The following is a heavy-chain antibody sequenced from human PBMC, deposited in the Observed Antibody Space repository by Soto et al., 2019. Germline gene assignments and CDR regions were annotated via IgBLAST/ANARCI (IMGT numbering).Heavy chain of an antibody. CDR1: GGSISSSSYY. CDR3: ARQPKDAFDI. CDR2: IYYSGST. V-gene: IGHV4-39*01. J-gene: IGHJ3*02. Sequence: SETLSLTCTVSGGSISSSSYYWGWIRHPPGKGLEWIGSIYYSGSTYYNPSLKSRVTISVDTSKNQFSLKLSSVTAADTAVYYCARQPKDAFDIWGQRTMVTASS.